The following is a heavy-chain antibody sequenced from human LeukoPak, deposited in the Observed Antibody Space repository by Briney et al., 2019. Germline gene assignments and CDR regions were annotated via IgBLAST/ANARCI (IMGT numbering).Heavy chain of an antibody. CDR1: GHTFTGYY. J-gene: IGHJ4*02. CDR2: INPNSGGT. D-gene: IGHD1-26*01. V-gene: IGHV1-2*02. CDR3: ARGGTGGSYLGDYFDH. Sequence: ASVKVSCKASGHTFTGYYMHWVRQAPGQGLEWMGWINPNSGGTNYAQKFQGRVTMTRDTSISTAYMELSRLRSDDTAVYYCARGGTGGSYLGDYFDHWGQGTLVTVSS.